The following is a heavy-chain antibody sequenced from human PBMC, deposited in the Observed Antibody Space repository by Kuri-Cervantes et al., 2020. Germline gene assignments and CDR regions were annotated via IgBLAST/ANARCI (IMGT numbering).Heavy chain of an antibody. CDR3: AGGERLGNYYYMDV. J-gene: IGHJ6*03. D-gene: IGHD1-1*01. CDR1: GGSFSGYY. Sequence: SETLSLTCAVYGGSFSGYYWSWIRQPPGKGLEWIGEINHSGSTNYNPSLKSRVTISVDTSKNQFSLKLSSVTAADTAVYYCAGGERLGNYYYMDVWGEGTTVTVSS. CDR2: INHSGST. V-gene: IGHV4-34*01.